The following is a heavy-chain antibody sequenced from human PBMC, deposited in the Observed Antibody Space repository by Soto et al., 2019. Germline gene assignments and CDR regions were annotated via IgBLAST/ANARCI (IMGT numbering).Heavy chain of an antibody. J-gene: IGHJ5*02. CDR2: ISYDGSNK. Sequence: QVQLVESGGGVVQPGRSLRLSCAASGFTFSSYAMHWVRQAPGKGLEWVAVISYDGSNKYYADSVKGRFTISRDNSKNTLYLQMNSLRAEDTAVYYCARGPRITGFGELFSWFDPWGQGTLVTVSS. D-gene: IGHD3-10*02. CDR3: ARGPRITGFGELFSWFDP. CDR1: GFTFSSYA. V-gene: IGHV3-30-3*01.